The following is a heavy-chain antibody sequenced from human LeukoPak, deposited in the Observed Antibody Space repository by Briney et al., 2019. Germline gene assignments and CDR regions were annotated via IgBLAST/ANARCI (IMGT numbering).Heavy chain of an antibody. CDR1: GFTVSSNY. V-gene: IGHV3-53*01. J-gene: IGHJ6*03. CDR3: ARENRYCSSTSCSYYYYMDV. D-gene: IGHD2-2*01. CDR2: IYSGGST. Sequence: GGSLRLSCAASGFTVSSNYMSWVRQAPGKGLEWVSVIYSGGSTYYADSVKGRFTISRDNSKNTLYLQMNSLRAEDTAVYYCARENRYCSSTSCSYYYYMDVWGKGTTVTVSS.